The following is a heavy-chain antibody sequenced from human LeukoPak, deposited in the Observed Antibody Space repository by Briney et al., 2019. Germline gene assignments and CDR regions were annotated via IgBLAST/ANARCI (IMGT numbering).Heavy chain of an antibody. CDR1: GFTFSSYA. J-gene: IGHJ4*02. Sequence: GGSLRLSCAASGFTFSSYAMHWVRQAPGKGLEWVSYIPSSGTDRYYADSVRGRFTISRDNAKNSLYLQMNSLRAEDTAVYYCARDVYDSSGYYALEYWGQGALVTVSS. D-gene: IGHD3-22*01. V-gene: IGHV3-48*03. CDR2: IPSSGTDR. CDR3: ARDVYDSSGYYALEY.